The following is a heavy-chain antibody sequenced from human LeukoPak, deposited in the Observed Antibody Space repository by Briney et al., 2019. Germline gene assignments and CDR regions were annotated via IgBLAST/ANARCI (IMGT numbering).Heavy chain of an antibody. V-gene: IGHV3-23*01. CDR2: ISGSGGST. CDR3: AKAPRAYCGGDCYSLGFDY. D-gene: IGHD2-21*01. J-gene: IGHJ4*02. Sequence: GGSLRLSCAASGFTFSSYAMSWVRQAPGKGLEWVSAISGSGGSTYYADSVKGRFTISRDNSKNTLYLQMNSLRAEDTAVYYCAKAPRAYCGGDCYSLGFDYWGQGTLVTVSS. CDR1: GFTFSSYA.